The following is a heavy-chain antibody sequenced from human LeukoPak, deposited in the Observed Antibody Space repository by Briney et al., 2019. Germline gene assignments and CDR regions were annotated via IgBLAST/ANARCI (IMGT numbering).Heavy chain of an antibody. Sequence: DSVKVSCKASGYTFTSYGISWVRQAPGQGLEWMGWISAYNGNTNYAQKLQGRVTMTTDTSTSTAYMELRSLRSDDTAVYYCARARGPGYYDSSGYYYWGQGTLVTVSS. CDR2: ISAYNGNT. CDR1: GYTFTSYG. J-gene: IGHJ4*02. V-gene: IGHV1-18*01. D-gene: IGHD3-22*01. CDR3: ARARGPGYYDSSGYYY.